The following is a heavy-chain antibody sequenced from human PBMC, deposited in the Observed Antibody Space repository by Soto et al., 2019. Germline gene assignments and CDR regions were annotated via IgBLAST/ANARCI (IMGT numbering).Heavy chain of an antibody. Sequence: QVHLVESGGGVVQPGTSLRLSCAASGFSFSIFGMHWVRQAPGKGLEWVAGIWYDGSNKYYADSVKGRFSISRDNSKNTLYLQMNSLRAENTAVYYCAPDDKDEYGADRGGFGCWGQGTLVTVSS. CDR3: APDDKDEYGADRGGFGC. J-gene: IGHJ4*02. CDR1: GFSFSIFG. D-gene: IGHD2-8*01. CDR2: IWYDGSNK. V-gene: IGHV3-33*01.